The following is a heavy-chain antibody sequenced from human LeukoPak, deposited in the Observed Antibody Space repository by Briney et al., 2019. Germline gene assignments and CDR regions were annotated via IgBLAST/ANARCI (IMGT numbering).Heavy chain of an antibody. CDR1: VGSICSYF. D-gene: IGHD5-12*01. CDR2: IYYSGST. V-gene: IGHV4-59*01. J-gene: IGHJ4*02. CDR3: ARVDVDILKADY. Sequence: FERPSPTRAVSVGSICSYFWSWSPQSPGPGRRWFGYIYYSGSTNYNPSLKSRVTISVDTSKNQFSLKLSSVTAADTAVYYCARVDVDILKADYWGQGTLVTVSS.